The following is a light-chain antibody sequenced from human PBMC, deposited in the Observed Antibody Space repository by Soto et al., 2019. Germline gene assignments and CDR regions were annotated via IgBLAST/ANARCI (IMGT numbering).Light chain of an antibody. Sequence: QSVLTLPPSASGTPGQRVTISCSGSSSNIGNNAVNWYQQFPGTAPKLLIYDNIQRPSGVPDRFSGSKSGTSASLAISGLQSEDEADYYCAAWGDNLNGWVFGGGTKLTVL. CDR1: SSNIGNNA. J-gene: IGLJ3*02. V-gene: IGLV1-44*01. CDR3: AAWGDNLNGWV. CDR2: DNI.